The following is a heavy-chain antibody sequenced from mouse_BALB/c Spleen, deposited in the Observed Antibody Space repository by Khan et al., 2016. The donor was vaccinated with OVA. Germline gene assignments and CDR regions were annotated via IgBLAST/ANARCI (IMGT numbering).Heavy chain of an antibody. Sequence: EVELVESGGDLVKPGGSLKLSCAASGFTFSSYSMSWVRQTPDKRLEWVATISSDGDYTYYPDSVKGRFTISRDNAKNTLYLQMSSLKSEDTAMYYCASHLTGSFAYVGQGTLVTVAA. V-gene: IGHV5-6*01. D-gene: IGHD4-1*01. CDR2: ISSDGDYT. CDR3: ASHLTGSFAY. CDR1: GFTFSSYS. J-gene: IGHJ3*01.